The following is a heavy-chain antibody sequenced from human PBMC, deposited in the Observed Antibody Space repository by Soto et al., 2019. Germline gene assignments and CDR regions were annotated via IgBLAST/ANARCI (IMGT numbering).Heavy chain of an antibody. J-gene: IGHJ3*02. D-gene: IGHD3-22*01. CDR1: GFPFDDYA. CDR2: ISWNSGSI. V-gene: IGHV3-9*01. Sequence: HPGGSLRLSCAASGFPFDDYAMHLVRQSPGKGLEWVSGISWNSGSIGYADSVKGRFTISRDNAKNSLYLQMNSLRAEDTALYYCAKSSSGYGKDAIDRWGQGKMVTV. CDR3: AKSSSGYGKDAIDR.